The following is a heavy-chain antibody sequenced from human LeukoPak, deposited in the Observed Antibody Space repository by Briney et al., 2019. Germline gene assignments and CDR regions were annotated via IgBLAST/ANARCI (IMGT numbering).Heavy chain of an antibody. CDR1: GFTFSSYA. J-gene: IGHJ4*02. CDR2: ISVNGRNT. V-gene: IGHV3-23*01. Sequence: PGGSLRLSCAASGFTFSSYAMNWVRQAPGQGLEWVSTISVNGRNTHYADSVKGRFTISRDNSKNTLYLQMNSLRTEDTAVYYCAKEAQGCSITSCYFDSWGQGTLVTVSS. D-gene: IGHD2-2*01. CDR3: AKEAQGCSITSCYFDS.